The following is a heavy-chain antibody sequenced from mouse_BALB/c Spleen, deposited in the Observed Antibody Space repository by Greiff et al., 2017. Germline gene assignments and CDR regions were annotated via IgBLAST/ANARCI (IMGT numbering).Heavy chain of an antibody. CDR3: ARKYGNPYYFDY. Sequence: DVMLVESGGGLVKPGGSLKLSCAASGFTFSSYAMSWVRQTPEKRLEWVATISSGGSYTYYPDSVKGRFTISRDNAKNTLYLQMSSLRSEDTAMYYCARKYGNPYYFDYWGQGTTLTVSS. J-gene: IGHJ2*01. D-gene: IGHD2-10*02. CDR2: ISSGGSYT. V-gene: IGHV5-9-1*01. CDR1: GFTFSSYA.